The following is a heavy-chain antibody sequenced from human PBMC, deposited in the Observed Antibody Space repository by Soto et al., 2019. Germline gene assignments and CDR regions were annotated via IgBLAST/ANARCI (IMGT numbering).Heavy chain of an antibody. CDR1: GYTFTSYG. V-gene: IGHV1-18*01. J-gene: IGHJ4*02. CDR2: ISAYNGNT. Sequence: ASVKVSCKASGYTFTSYGISWVRQAPGQGLEWMGWISAYNGNTNYAQKLQGRVTMTTDTSTSTAYMELRSLRSDDTAVYYCARGFPAARFLEWLFDHYFDYWGQGTLVTVSS. CDR3: ARGFPAARFLEWLFDHYFDY. D-gene: IGHD3-3*01.